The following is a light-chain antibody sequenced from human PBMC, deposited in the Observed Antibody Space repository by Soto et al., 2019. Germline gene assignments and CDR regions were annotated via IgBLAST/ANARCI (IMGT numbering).Light chain of an antibody. CDR1: QNINIY. J-gene: IGKJ3*01. CDR3: QQSYPSPPFT. CDR2: AAS. V-gene: IGKV1-39*01. Sequence: DIQMTQSPSALSASVGDRVTITCRASQNINIYLHWYQQKPGKAPELLIFAASSVRSGVPSRFSRSRSGTAFTLAISSLQPEDVATYYCQQSYPSPPFTFGPGTKVDIK.